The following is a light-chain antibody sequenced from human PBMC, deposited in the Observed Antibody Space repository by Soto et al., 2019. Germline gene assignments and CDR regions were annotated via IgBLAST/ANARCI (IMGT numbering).Light chain of an antibody. Sequence: QSVLTQPPSVSGGPGQRVTISCTGSSSNIGAGYDVHWYQQLPGTAPKLLIYGNSNRPSGVPDRFSGSKSGTSASLAITGLQAEDEADYYCQSYDSSLSGFHVVFGGGTKLTVL. J-gene: IGLJ2*01. CDR2: GNS. CDR3: QSYDSSLSGFHVV. V-gene: IGLV1-40*01. CDR1: SSNIGAGYD.